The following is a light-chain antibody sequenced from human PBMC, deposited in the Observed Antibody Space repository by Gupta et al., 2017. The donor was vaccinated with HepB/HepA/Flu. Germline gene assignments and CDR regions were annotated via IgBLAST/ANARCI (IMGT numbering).Light chain of an antibody. CDR3: MQGTHWPPIT. Sequence: DVVMTQSPLSLPVTLGQPASISCRSSQSLVYSDGNTYLNWFQQRPGQSPRRLIYKVSNRDTGVPDRFSGSGRGTDLKLKISRGEAEDVGVYYCMQGTHWPPITFGQGTRLEIK. CDR2: KVS. J-gene: IGKJ5*01. V-gene: IGKV2-30*01. CDR1: QSLVYSDGNTY.